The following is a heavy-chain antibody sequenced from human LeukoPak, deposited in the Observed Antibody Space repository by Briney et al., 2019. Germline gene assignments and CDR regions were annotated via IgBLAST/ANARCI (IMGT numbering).Heavy chain of an antibody. D-gene: IGHD3-22*01. CDR3: ARRAYYDSSGYHPTSGYFDL. Sequence: SETLSLTCTVSGGSMFSYYWNWIRQPPGKRLEWIGYIYSSGITNYSPSLRSRGTISVATSRNQFSLRLTSVTAADTAIYYCARRAYYDSSGYHPTSGYFDLWGRGTLVTVSS. J-gene: IGHJ2*01. CDR2: IYSSGIT. V-gene: IGHV4-4*08. CDR1: GGSMFSYY.